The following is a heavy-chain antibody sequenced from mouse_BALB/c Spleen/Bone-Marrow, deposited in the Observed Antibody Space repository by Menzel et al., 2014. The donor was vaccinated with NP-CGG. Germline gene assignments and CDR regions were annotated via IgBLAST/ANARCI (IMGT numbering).Heavy chain of an antibody. V-gene: IGHV2-5-1*01. D-gene: IGHD1-1*01. CDR1: GFSLTSYG. Sequence: VKLMESGPSLVQPSQSLSITCTVSGFSLTSYGVHWVRQSPGKGLEWLGVIWRGGSTDYNAAFMSRLSITKDNSKSXVFFKMNSLQADDTAIYYCAKSIGYYYGSSYYAMDYWGQGTSVTVSS. CDR2: IWRGGST. J-gene: IGHJ4*01. CDR3: AKSIGYYYGSSYYAMDY.